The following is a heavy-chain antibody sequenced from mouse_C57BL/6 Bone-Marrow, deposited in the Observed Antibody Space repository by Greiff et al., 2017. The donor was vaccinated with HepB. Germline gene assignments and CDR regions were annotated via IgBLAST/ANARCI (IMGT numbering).Heavy chain of an antibody. CDR1: GFNIKNTY. D-gene: IGHD2-4*01. Sequence: EVNVVESVAELVRPGASVKLSCTASGFNIKNTYMHWVKQRPEQGLEWIGRIDPANGNTKYAPKFQGKATITADTSSNTAYLQLSSLTSEDTAIYYCAPIYYDYGGFAYWGQGTLVTVSA. CDR3: APIYYDYGGFAY. J-gene: IGHJ3*01. CDR2: IDPANGNT. V-gene: IGHV14-3*01.